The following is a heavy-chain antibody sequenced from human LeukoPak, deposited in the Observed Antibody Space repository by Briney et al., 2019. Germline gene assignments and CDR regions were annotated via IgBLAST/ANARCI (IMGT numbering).Heavy chain of an antibody. CDR2: IKQDGSEK. CDR3: TRELILTGYYMGAFDI. Sequence: GGSLRLSCAASGFTFSSYWMSWVRQAPGKGLEWVANIKQDGSEKYYVDSVKGRFTISRDNAKNSLHLQMNSLRAEDTAVYYCTRELILTGYYMGAFDIWGQGTMVTVSS. V-gene: IGHV3-7*03. J-gene: IGHJ3*02. D-gene: IGHD3-9*01. CDR1: GFTFSSYW.